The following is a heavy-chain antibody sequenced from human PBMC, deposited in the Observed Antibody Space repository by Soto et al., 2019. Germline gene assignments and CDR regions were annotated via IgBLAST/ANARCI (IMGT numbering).Heavy chain of an antibody. CDR1: RFTFDNYA. Sequence: EVQLEESGGGLVQPGRSLRLSCAASRFTFDNYAMHWVRQAPGKGLEWVAGISWNSGSIAYSDSVKGRFTISRDNAKNSLYLQMNSLSAEDTAMYYCAKGIVTALVMPFEHWGPGTL. D-gene: IGHD5-18*01. CDR2: ISWNSGSI. CDR3: AKGIVTALVMPFEH. V-gene: IGHV3-9*01. J-gene: IGHJ4*02.